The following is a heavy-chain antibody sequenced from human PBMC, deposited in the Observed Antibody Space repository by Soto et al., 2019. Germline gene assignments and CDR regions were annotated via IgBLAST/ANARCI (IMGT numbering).Heavy chain of an antibody. D-gene: IGHD6-13*01. CDR1: GGSISSSSRHY. V-gene: IGHV4-39*01. J-gene: IGHJ4*02. Sequence: QLQLQESGPGLVNPSETLSLTCTVSGGSISSSSRHYWGWIRQPPGKGLEWIGSIYYTGTTYYNPSLKSRVTISVDTSKNQFSLKLTSVTAADTAVYYCGRSWGIGAAVDYWGQGTLVTVSS. CDR2: IYYTGTT. CDR3: GRSWGIGAAVDY.